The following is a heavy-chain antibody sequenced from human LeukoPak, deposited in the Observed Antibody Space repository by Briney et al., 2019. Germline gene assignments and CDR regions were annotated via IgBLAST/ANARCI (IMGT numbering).Heavy chain of an antibody. J-gene: IGHJ6*03. CDR1: GASISISSYY. CDR2: IYYSGGT. Sequence: SETLSLTCTVSGASISISSYYWRWIRQPPGKGLEWIGSIYYSGGTYYNPSLKGRVTISVDTSKKQFSLKLSSVTAADTAVYYCARTTEAHSWRTRYYDYYMDVWGKGTTVTVSS. V-gene: IGHV4-39*07. D-gene: IGHD6-13*01. CDR3: ARTTEAHSWRTRYYDYYMDV.